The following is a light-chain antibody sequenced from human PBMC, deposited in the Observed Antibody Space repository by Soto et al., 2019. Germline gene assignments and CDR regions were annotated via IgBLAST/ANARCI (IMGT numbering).Light chain of an antibody. J-gene: IGKJ3*01. CDR2: DAS. CDR1: QSVSSY. V-gene: IGKV3-11*01. Sequence: EIVLTQSPATLSESPGDRGTLSCRASQSVSSYLAWYQQKPGQAPRLLIYDASNRATGIPARFSGGGSGTDFTLTISSLEPDDFAVYYCQERSKWPPGFTFGPGTIVDIK. CDR3: QERSKWPPGFT.